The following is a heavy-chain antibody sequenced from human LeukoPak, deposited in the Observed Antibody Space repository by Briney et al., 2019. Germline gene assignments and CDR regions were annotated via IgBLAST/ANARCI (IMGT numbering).Heavy chain of an antibody. V-gene: IGHV3-74*01. CDR1: GFTFSSYW. J-gene: IGHJ5*02. Sequence: PGGSLRLSCAASGFTFSSYWMHWVRQAPGKGLVWVSRINSDGSSTSYADSVKGRFTISRDNAKNTLYLQMNSLRAEDTAVYYCARVTALGWFDPWGQGTLVTVSS. CDR3: ARVTALGWFDP. D-gene: IGHD3-16*01. CDR2: INSDGSST.